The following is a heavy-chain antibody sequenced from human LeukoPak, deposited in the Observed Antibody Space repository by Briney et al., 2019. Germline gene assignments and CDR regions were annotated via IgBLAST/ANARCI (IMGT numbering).Heavy chain of an antibody. Sequence: GASVKVSCKASGYTFTGYYMHWVRQAPGQGLEWMGWINPNSGGTNYAQKFQGRVTMTRDTSITTAYMELSRLRSDDTAVYYCARDLLGTTAGKDYWGQGTLVTVSS. CDR2: INPNSGGT. D-gene: IGHD4-17*01. CDR1: GYTFTGYY. J-gene: IGHJ4*02. V-gene: IGHV1-2*02. CDR3: ARDLLGTTAGKDY.